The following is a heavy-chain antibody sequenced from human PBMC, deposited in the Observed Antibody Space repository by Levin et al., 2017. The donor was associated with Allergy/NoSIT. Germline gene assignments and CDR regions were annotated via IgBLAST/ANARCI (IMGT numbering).Heavy chain of an antibody. J-gene: IGHJ4*02. D-gene: IGHD6-13*01. Sequence: PGGSLRLSCAASGFTFTSYGMHWVRQAPGKGLEWVAVIAYDGSIKDYADSVKGRFTISRDNSKNTLYLQMNSLRREDTAVYYCAKAIITAGFVSYWGQGTLVTVSS. CDR3: AKAIITAGFVSY. CDR2: IAYDGSIK. V-gene: IGHV3-30*18. CDR1: GFTFTSYG.